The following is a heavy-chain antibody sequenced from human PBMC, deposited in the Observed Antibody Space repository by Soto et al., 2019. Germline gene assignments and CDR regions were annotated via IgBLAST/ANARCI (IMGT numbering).Heavy chain of an antibody. D-gene: IGHD5-12*01. V-gene: IGHV1-8*01. CDR3: ARGFDIVATIDAFDI. Sequence: ASVKVSCXASGYTFTSYDINWVRQATGQGLEWMGWMNPNSGNTGYAQKFQGRVTMTRNTSISTAYMELSSLRSEDTAVYYCARGFDIVATIDAFDIWGQGTMVTVSS. J-gene: IGHJ3*02. CDR1: GYTFTSYD. CDR2: MNPNSGNT.